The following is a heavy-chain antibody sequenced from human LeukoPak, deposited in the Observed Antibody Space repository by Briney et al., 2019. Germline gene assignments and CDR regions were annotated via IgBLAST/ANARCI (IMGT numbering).Heavy chain of an antibody. CDR3: ARVGFMITFGGVICDY. D-gene: IGHD3-16*02. CDR2: ISSSGSTI. Sequence: GGSLRLSCAASGFTFSDYYMSWIRQAPGKGLEWVSYISSSGSTIYYADSVKGRFTISRDNAKNSLYLQMNGLRAEDTAVYYCARVGFMITFGGVICDYWGQGTLVTVSS. CDR1: GFTFSDYY. V-gene: IGHV3-11*01. J-gene: IGHJ4*02.